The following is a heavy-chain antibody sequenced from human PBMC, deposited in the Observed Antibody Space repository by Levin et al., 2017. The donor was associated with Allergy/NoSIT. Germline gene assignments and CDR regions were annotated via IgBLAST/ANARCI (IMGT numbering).Heavy chain of an antibody. Sequence: GESLKISCAASGFSFSNAWMSWVRQAPGKGLEWVGRIKSKTDGGTTDYAAPVKGRFTISRDDSKNTLYLQMNSLKTEDTAVYYCTTSIYCSSTSCATTIDYWGQGTLVTVSS. D-gene: IGHD2-2*01. CDR1: GFSFSNAW. CDR3: TTSIYCSSTSCATTIDY. J-gene: IGHJ4*02. CDR2: IKSKTDGGTT. V-gene: IGHV3-15*01.